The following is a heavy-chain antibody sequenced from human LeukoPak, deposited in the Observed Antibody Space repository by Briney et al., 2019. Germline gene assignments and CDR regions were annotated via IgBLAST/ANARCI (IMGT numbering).Heavy chain of an antibody. V-gene: IGHV3-74*01. D-gene: IGHD2-2*01. Sequence: GGSLRLSCAASGLTFSSYWMHWVRQAPGKGLVWLSRINEDGSTINYADSVKGRFTVSRDNAKSTVYLQMNSLRAEDTAVYYCTRALGYCSSSTARCENHWCQGTLVTVSS. CDR1: GLTFSSYW. J-gene: IGHJ4*02. CDR3: TRALGYCSSSTARCENH. CDR2: INEDGSTI.